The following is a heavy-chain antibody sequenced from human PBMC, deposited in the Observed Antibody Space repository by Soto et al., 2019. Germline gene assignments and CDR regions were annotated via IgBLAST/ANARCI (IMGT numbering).Heavy chain of an antibody. CDR2: LYWDADK. D-gene: IGHD1-7*01. V-gene: IGHV2-5*02. Sequence: QITLKESGPTLVKPTQTLTLICTFSGFSLSTSGMGVGWVRQPPGKALEWLALLYWDADKLYSPSLKSRLTSTKATSESQVVLTMTNMDPVDTATYYCALASTSARNFFDPWGEGTLVTVSS. CDR3: ALASTSARNFFDP. J-gene: IGHJ5*02. CDR1: GFSLSTSGMG.